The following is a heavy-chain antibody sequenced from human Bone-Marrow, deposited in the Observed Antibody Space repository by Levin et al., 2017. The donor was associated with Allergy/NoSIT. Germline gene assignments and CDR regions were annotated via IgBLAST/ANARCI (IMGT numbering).Heavy chain of an antibody. J-gene: IGHJ6*02. D-gene: IGHD2-21*01. V-gene: IGHV3-11*01. CDR2: INPSGSDI. Sequence: GGSLRLSCTASGFTFSDYYMTWVRQTPGKGLEWLSHINPSGSDIQYADSVKGRFTTSRDNVKKSLYLQMDNLRTEDTAVYYCAWPARLFSSWGQGTTVTVSS. CDR1: GFTFSDYY. CDR3: AWPARLFSS.